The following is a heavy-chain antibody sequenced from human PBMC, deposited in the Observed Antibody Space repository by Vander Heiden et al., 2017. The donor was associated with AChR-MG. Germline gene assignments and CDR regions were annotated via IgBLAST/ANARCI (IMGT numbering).Heavy chain of an antibody. CDR3: ATIFRNADDFYYFDL. J-gene: IGHJ4*02. D-gene: IGHD3-9*01. V-gene: IGHV4-39*01. CDR1: GDSITNPIYY. Sequence: QPQLQESGPGLVKPSETLSLTCSVSGDSITNPIYYWGWVRQPPGKGLEWIASIFHTGRTYYNPSLKTRVTISVDTPTDQISLKLNSVTAADTAVYYCATIFRNADDFYYFDLWGQGTLVTVSS. CDR2: IFHTGRT.